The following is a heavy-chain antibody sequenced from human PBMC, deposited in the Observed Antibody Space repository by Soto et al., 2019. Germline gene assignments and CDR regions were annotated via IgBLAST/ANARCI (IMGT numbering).Heavy chain of an antibody. V-gene: IGHV2-5*02. CDR3: AHWDGFGEVDS. J-gene: IGHJ5*01. Sequence: QITLKESGPTLVKPTQTLTLTCTFSGFSLTTSGVGVGWIRQPPGKALEWLALIYWDDDKRYSHSLKSRITITKDPSRKQVVLVMTNMDPVDTATYFCAHWDGFGEVDSWGQGTRVTVAS. CDR1: GFSLTTSGVG. CDR2: IYWDDDK. D-gene: IGHD3-10*01.